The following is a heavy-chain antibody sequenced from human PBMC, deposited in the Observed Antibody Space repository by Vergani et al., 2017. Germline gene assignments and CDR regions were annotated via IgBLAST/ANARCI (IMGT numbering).Heavy chain of an antibody. J-gene: IGHJ6*02. CDR1: GGTFSSYA. D-gene: IGHD6-13*01. V-gene: IGHV1-69*11. Sequence: QVQLVQSGAEVKKPGSSVKVSCKASGGTFSSYAISWVRQAPGQGLEWMGRIIPILGTANYAQKFHGRVTITADESTSTAYMELSSLRSEDTAVYYCAKDPGSIAAAPNHGMYVWGQGTTVTVSS. CDR3: AKDPGSIAAAPNHGMYV. CDR2: IIPILGTA.